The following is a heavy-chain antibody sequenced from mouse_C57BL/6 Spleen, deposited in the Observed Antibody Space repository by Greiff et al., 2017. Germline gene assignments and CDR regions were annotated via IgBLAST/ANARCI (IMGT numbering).Heavy chain of an antibody. Sequence: QVQLKQSGAELVRPGASVKLSCKASGYTFTDYYINWVKQRPGQGLEWIARIYPGSGNTYYNEKFKGKATLTAEKSSSTAYMQLSSLTSEDSAVYFCANYYYGSSHYAMDYWGQGTSVTVSS. CDR2: IYPGSGNT. CDR1: GYTFTDYY. J-gene: IGHJ4*01. V-gene: IGHV1-76*01. D-gene: IGHD1-1*01. CDR3: ANYYYGSSHYAMDY.